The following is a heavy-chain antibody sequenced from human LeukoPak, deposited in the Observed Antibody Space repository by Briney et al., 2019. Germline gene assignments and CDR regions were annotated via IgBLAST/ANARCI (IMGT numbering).Heavy chain of an antibody. D-gene: IGHD3-9*01. CDR1: GFTVSSNP. CDR3: ARDGDILTGYYKYYFDY. V-gene: IGHV3-53*01. Sequence: PGGSLRLSCTVSGFTVSSNPMSWVRQAPGKGLEWVSFIYSGGNTHYSDSVKGRFTISRDNAKNSLYLQMDSLRAEDTAVYYCARDGDILTGYYKYYFDYWGQGALVTVSS. CDR2: IYSGGNT. J-gene: IGHJ4*02.